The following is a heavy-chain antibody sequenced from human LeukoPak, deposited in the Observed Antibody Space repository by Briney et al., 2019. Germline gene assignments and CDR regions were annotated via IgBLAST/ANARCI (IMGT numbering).Heavy chain of an antibody. CDR2: IKPDGSEK. V-gene: IGHV3-7*05. D-gene: IGHD2-15*01. CDR3: ARGGKAAVRFDL. Sequence: PGGSLRPSCAASGITFGSYWMTWVRQAPGKGLECVANIKPDGSEKHYVDSVEGRFTISRDNAKNSLFLEMNSLRAEDTAVYYCARGGKAAVRFDLWGRGTLVTVSS. CDR1: GITFGSYW. J-gene: IGHJ2*01.